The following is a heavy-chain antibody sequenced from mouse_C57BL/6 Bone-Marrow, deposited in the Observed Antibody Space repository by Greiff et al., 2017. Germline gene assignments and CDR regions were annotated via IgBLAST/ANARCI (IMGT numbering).Heavy chain of an antibody. J-gene: IGHJ4*01. CDR3: ARHGNYVPYYAMDY. Sequence: VESGGDLVKPGGSLKLSCAASGFTFSSYGMSWVRQTPDKRLEWVATISSGGSYTYYPDSVKGRFTISRDNAKNTLYLQMSSLKSEDTAMYYCARHGNYVPYYAMDYWGQGTSVTVSS. V-gene: IGHV5-6*01. CDR2: ISSGGSYT. D-gene: IGHD1-1*01. CDR1: GFTFSSYG.